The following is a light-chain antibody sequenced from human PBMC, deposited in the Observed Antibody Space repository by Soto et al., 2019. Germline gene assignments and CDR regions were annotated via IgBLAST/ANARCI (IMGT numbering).Light chain of an antibody. Sequence: QSVLTQSPSASASLGASVKLTCTLSSGHSSYAIAWHQQQPEKGPRYLMKLNSDGTHSKGDGIPDRFSGSSSGAERYLTISRLQSEDEADYYCQTWGTGIYVFRGGTQLTVL. CDR2: LNSDGTH. V-gene: IGLV4-69*01. CDR3: QTWGTGIYV. CDR1: SGHSSYA. J-gene: IGLJ7*01.